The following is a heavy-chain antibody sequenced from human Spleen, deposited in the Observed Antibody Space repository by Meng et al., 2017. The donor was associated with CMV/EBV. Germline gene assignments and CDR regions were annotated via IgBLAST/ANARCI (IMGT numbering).Heavy chain of an antibody. J-gene: IGHJ6*02. CDR1: GFTFSSYW. D-gene: IGHD1-20*01. CDR3: ARNNLAMSYYYYYGMDV. Sequence: GESLKISCAASGFTFSSYWMSWVRQAPGKGLEWVANIKQDGSEKYYVDSVKGRFTISRDNSKNTLYLQMNSLRVEDTAIYYCARNNLAMSYYYYYGMDVWGQGTTVTVSS. V-gene: IGHV3-7*01. CDR2: IKQDGSEK.